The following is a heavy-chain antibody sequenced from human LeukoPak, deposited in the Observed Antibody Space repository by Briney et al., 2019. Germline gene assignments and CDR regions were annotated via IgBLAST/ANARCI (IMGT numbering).Heavy chain of an antibody. D-gene: IGHD5-18*01. CDR2: ISYDGSKK. Sequence: GGSLRLSCAASGFTFSSYGMHWVRQAPGKGLEWVVVISYDGSKKYYADSVKGRFTISRDNSKNTLYLQMNSPRAEDTAVYYCAKEYSSIVAFDFWGQGTMVTVSS. CDR1: GFTFSSYG. CDR3: AKEYSSIVAFDF. J-gene: IGHJ3*01. V-gene: IGHV3-30*18.